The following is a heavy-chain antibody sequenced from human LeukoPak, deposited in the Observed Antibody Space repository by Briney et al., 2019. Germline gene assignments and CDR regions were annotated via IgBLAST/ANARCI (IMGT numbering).Heavy chain of an antibody. J-gene: IGHJ6*02. CDR3: AILIYGSGRRLSDV. D-gene: IGHD3-10*01. CDR2: ISYDGSNK. V-gene: IGHV3-30-3*01. CDR1: GFTFSSYA. Sequence: GRSLRLSCAASGFTFSSYAMHWVRQAPGKGLEWVAVISYDGSNKYYADSVKGRFTISRDNSKNTLYLQVNSLRAEDTAVYYCAILIYGSGRRLSDVWGQGTTVTVSS.